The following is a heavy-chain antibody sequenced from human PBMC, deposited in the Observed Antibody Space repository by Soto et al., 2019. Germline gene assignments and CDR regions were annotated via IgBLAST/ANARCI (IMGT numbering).Heavy chain of an antibody. D-gene: IGHD2-15*01. CDR2: ISWNSGSI. CDR1: GFTFDDYA. V-gene: IGHV3-9*01. CDR3: AKVQAYCSGGSCYFDY. J-gene: IGHJ4*02. Sequence: GGSLRLSCAASGFTFDDYAMHWVRQAPGKGLEWVSGISWNSGSIGYADSVKGRFTISRDNAKNSLYLQMNSLRAEDTALYYCAKVQAYCSGGSCYFDYWGQGTLVTVSS.